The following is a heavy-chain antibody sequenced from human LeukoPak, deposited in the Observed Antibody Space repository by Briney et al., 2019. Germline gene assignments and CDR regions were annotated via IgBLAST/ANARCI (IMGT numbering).Heavy chain of an antibody. CDR1: GYSISSGYY. V-gene: IGHV4-38-2*01. CDR2: IYHSGST. CDR3: ARGGQQFDY. J-gene: IGHJ4*02. Sequence: PSETLSLTCAVSGYSISSGYYWGWIRPPPGKGLEWIGSIYHSGSTYYNPSLKSRVTISVDTSKNQFSLKLSSVTAADTAVYYCARGGQQFDYWGQGTLVTVSS. D-gene: IGHD1/OR15-1a*01.